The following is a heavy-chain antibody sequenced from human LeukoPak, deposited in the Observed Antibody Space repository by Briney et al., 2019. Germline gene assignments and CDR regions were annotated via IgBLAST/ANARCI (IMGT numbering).Heavy chain of an antibody. CDR1: GGSISTGGYY. Sequence: SETLSLTCTVSGGSISTGGYYWSWIRQPPGEGLEWIGEINHSGSTNYNPSLKSRVTISVDTSKNQFSLKLSSVTAADTAVYYCARGRMTGRGVPWPYLDYWGQGTLVTVSS. CDR2: INHSGST. CDR3: ARGRMTGRGVPWPYLDY. V-gene: IGHV4-34*01. J-gene: IGHJ4*02. D-gene: IGHD1-20*01.